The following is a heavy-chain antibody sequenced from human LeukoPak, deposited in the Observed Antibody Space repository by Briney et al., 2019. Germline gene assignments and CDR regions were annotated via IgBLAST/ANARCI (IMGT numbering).Heavy chain of an antibody. J-gene: IGHJ4*02. CDR3: ASLDFWSGYFDS. V-gene: IGHV3-7*02. Sequence: PGGSLRLSCAASRFTFSSNWMNWVRQAPGKGLEWVANIRPDGSEKDCVDSVKGRFTISRDSSKNTLYLQMNSLRAEDTAVYYCASLDFWSGYFDSWGQGTLVTVSS. CDR1: RFTFSSNW. D-gene: IGHD3-3*01. CDR2: IRPDGSEK.